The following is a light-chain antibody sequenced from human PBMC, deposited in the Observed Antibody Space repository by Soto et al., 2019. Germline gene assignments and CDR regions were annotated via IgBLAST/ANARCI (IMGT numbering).Light chain of an antibody. Sequence: EIVLTQSPATLSLSPGERATLSCRASQTVSSYLAWYQQKPGQAPRLLVYDASDRATGIPARFSGSGSGTDFTLTISRLGPEDFAVYYCQQRRTFGRGTRVEIK. CDR2: DAS. V-gene: IGKV3-11*01. CDR3: QQRRT. J-gene: IGKJ5*01. CDR1: QTVSSY.